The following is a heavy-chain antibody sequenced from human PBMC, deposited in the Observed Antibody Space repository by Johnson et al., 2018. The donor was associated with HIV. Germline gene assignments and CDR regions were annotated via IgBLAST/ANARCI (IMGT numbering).Heavy chain of an antibody. V-gene: IGHV3-30*03. CDR3: AREARIVVVEPSDAFDI. Sequence: QVHLVESGGGLVKPGGSLRLSCAASGFTFSNAWMSWVRQAPGKGLEWVALTSYDGTYKYYIDSVKGRFTVSRDNSKNTLSLQMNSLRVEDTAVYYCAREARIVVVEPSDAFDIWGQGTMVTVSS. CDR2: TSYDGTYK. J-gene: IGHJ3*02. CDR1: GFTFSNAW. D-gene: IGHD3-22*01.